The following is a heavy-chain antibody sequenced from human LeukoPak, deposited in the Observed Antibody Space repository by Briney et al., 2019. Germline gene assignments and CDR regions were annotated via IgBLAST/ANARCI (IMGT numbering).Heavy chain of an antibody. V-gene: IGHV7-4-1*02. CDR1: GYTFTSYA. CDR2: INTNTGNP. J-gene: IGHJ4*02. D-gene: IGHD2-15*01. Sequence: ASVKVSCKASGYTFTSYAMNWVRQAPGQGLEWMGWINTNTGNPTYAQGFTGRFVFSLDTSVSTAYLQISSLKAEDTAVYYCASPSYPYCSGGSCLTQIDYWGQGTLVTVSS. CDR3: ASPSYPYCSGGSCLTQIDY.